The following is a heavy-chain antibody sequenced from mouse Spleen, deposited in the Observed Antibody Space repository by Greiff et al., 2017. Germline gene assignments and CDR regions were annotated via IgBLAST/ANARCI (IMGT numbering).Heavy chain of an antibody. Sequence: EVKLVESGGGLVKPGGSLKLSCAASGFTFSDYGMHWVRQAPEKGLEWVAYISSGSSTIYYADTVKGRFTISRDNAKNTLFLQMTSLRSEDTAMYYCARYYYGSSYPYYFDYWGQGTTLTVSS. CDR3: ARYYYGSSYPYYFDY. V-gene: IGHV5-17*01. CDR2: ISSGSSTI. J-gene: IGHJ2*01. D-gene: IGHD1-1*01. CDR1: GFTFSDYG.